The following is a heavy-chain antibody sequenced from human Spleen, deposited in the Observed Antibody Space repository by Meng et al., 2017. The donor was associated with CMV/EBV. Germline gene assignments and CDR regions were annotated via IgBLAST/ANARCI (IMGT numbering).Heavy chain of an antibody. CDR1: GFTFNGYN. V-gene: IGHV3-21*01. Sequence: GESLKISCAASGFTFNGYNMNWVRQAPGKGLEWVASISTSSTYIFYADSVKGRFTVSRDNANRALYLQMESLRVEDTAVYYCARDRTTYDSSGSDYWGQGTLVTVSS. D-gene: IGHD3-22*01. CDR2: ISTSSTYI. CDR3: ARDRTTYDSSGSDY. J-gene: IGHJ4*02.